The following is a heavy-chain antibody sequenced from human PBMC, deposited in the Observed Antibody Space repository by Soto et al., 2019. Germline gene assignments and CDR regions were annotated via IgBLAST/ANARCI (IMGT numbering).Heavy chain of an antibody. D-gene: IGHD2-2*01. CDR3: ARGDVVVVPAAGNYYYGMDV. J-gene: IGHJ6*02. V-gene: IGHV1-69*13. CDR1: GGTFSSYA. CDR2: IIPIFGTA. Sequence: SVKVSCKASGGTFSSYAISWVRQAPGQGLEWMGGIIPIFGTANYAQKFQGRVTITADESTSTAYMELSSLRSEDTAVYYCARGDVVVVPAAGNYYYGMDVWGQGTTVTVSS.